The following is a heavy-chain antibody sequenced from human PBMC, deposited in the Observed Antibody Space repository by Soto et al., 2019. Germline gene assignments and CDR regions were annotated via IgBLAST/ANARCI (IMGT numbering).Heavy chain of an antibody. CDR1: GFTFSGSA. CDR3: TRRGYDFWSGYDDMDV. Sequence: PGGSLRLSCAASGFTFSGSAMHWVRQASGKGLEWVGRIRSKANSYATAYAASVKGRFTISRDDSKNTAYLQMNSLKTEDTAVYYCTRRGYDFWSGYDDMDVWGQGTTVTVSS. CDR2: IRSKANSYAT. J-gene: IGHJ6*02. D-gene: IGHD3-3*01. V-gene: IGHV3-73*01.